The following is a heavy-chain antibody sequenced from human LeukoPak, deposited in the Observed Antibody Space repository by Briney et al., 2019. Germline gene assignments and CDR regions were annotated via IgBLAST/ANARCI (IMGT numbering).Heavy chain of an antibody. J-gene: IGHJ3*02. D-gene: IGHD2-15*01. CDR3: ARAPGYCSGGSCYSGAFDI. V-gene: IGHV1-69*13. CDR2: IIPIFGTA. CDR1: GGTFSSYA. Sequence: ASVKVSCKASGGTFSSYAISWVRQAPGQGLEWMGGIIPIFGTANYAQKFQGRVTITADESTSTAYMELSSLRSEDTAVYYCARAPGYCSGGSCYSGAFDIWGQGTIITVSS.